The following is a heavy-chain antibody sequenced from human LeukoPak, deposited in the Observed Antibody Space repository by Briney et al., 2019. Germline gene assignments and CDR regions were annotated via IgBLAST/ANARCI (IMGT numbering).Heavy chain of an antibody. CDR3: ARKPIAYCGGDCYSGWFDP. CDR1: GGSISSYY. V-gene: IGHV4-59*01. Sequence: ASETLSLTCTVSGGSISSYYWSWIRQPPGKGLEWIGYIYYSGSTNYNPSLKSRVTISVDTSKNQFSLKLSSVTAADTAVYYCARKPIAYCGGDCYSGWFDPWGQGTLVTVSS. J-gene: IGHJ5*02. CDR2: IYYSGST. D-gene: IGHD2-21*02.